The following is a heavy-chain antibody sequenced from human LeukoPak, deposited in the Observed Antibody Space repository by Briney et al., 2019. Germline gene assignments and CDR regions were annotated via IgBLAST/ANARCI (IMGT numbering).Heavy chain of an antibody. J-gene: IGHJ4*02. CDR1: GFTFSSYW. D-gene: IGHD5-12*01. CDR3: ASTYSGYDSPFDY. CDR2: IKKDGSEK. V-gene: IGHV3-7*01. Sequence: GGSLRLSCAASGFTFSSYWMSWVRQAPGKGLEWVANIKKDGSEKYYVDSVKGRFTISRDNAKTSLYLQMNSLRAEDTAVYYCASTYSGYDSPFDYWGQGTLVTVSS.